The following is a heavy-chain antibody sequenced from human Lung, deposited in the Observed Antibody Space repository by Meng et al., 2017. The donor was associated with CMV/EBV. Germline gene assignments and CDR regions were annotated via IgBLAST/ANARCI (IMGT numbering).Heavy chain of an antibody. J-gene: IGHJ4*02. CDR1: GDSLRTSSYY. CDR3: ARLYGLIH. V-gene: IGHV4-39*01. D-gene: IGHD3-16*01. Sequence: SETLSLTCTVSGDSLRTSSYYWGWIRQAPGKGPEWIGSIYSSGNTYFKPSLKSRVSLSIETSKNQFSLRLSSVTAADTGVYYCARLYGLIHWGQGVQVTVSS. CDR2: IYSSGNT.